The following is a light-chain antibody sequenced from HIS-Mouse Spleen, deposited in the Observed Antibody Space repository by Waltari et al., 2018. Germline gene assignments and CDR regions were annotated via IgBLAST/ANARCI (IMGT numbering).Light chain of an antibody. CDR1: QSVRSSY. CDR3: QQYGSSPRT. V-gene: IGKV3-20*01. J-gene: IGKJ2*01. Sequence: ELVFTQSPGTMSLSPGERATLSCRASQSVRSSYLAWYQQKPGQAPRLLIYGASSRATGIPDRFSGSGSGTDFTLTISRLEPEDFAVYYCQQYGSSPRTFGQGTKLEIK. CDR2: GAS.